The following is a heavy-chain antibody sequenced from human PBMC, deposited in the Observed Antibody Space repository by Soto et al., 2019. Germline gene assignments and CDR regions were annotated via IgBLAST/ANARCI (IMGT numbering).Heavy chain of an antibody. V-gene: IGHV1-3*01. D-gene: IGHD3-10*01. CDR3: ARVPPWGNSAGVYYIQHYDS. CDR1: GFTFTSYA. J-gene: IGHJ4*02. CDR2: INGGSGNT. Sequence: QVQLVQSGAEVKRPGASVTVSCRSSGFTFTSYAIHWLRQAPGQRPQWMGWINGGSGNTKYSQDFQGRVTFTRDTFATTAYLELSSLRSEDTAVYYCARVPPWGNSAGVYYIQHYDSWGQGTPVTVSS.